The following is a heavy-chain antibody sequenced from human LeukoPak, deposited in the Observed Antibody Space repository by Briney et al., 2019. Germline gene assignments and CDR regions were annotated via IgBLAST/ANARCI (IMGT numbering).Heavy chain of an antibody. CDR1: GFTFDDYG. D-gene: IGHD6-13*01. CDR3: ARVHSSSWGGFDY. J-gene: IGHJ4*02. Sequence: PGGSLRLSCVASGFTFDDYGMSWVRPAPGKGLEWVSGINWNGGSTGYADSVKGRFTISRGNAKNSLYLQMNSLRAEDTALYYCARVHSSSWGGFDYWGQGTLVTVSS. CDR2: INWNGGST. V-gene: IGHV3-20*04.